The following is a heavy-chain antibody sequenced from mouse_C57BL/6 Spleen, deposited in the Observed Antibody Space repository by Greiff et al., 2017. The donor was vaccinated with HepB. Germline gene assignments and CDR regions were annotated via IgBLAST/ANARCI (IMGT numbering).Heavy chain of an antibody. J-gene: IGHJ3*01. V-gene: IGHV1-55*01. D-gene: IGHD3-2*02. CDR3: ARATAQATAWFAY. CDR1: GYTFTSYW. Sequence: QVHVKQPGAELVKPGASVKMSCKASGYTFTSYWITWVKQRPGQGLEWIGDIYPGSGSTNYNEKFKSKATLTVDTSSSTAYMQLSSLTSEDSAVYYCARATAQATAWFAYWGQGTLVTVSA. CDR2: IYPGSGST.